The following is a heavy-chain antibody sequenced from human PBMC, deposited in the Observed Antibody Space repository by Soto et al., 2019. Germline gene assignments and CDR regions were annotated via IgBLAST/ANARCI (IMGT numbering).Heavy chain of an antibody. V-gene: IGHV1-18*01. J-gene: IGHJ4*02. CDR1: GYTFTRYH. CDR3: ARDSPPPRE. Sequence: QVQLVQSGAEVKKPGASVKVSCKASGYTFTRYHITWVRQAPGQGLEWMGWISAYNGNTNYAQKLQGRVTMTTDTSTTTAYMALRGLGSDDTAVYYCARDSPPPREWGPGTLVTVSS. CDR2: ISAYNGNT. D-gene: IGHD1-26*01.